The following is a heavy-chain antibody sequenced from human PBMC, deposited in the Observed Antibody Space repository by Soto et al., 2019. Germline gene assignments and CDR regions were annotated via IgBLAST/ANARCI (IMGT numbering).Heavy chain of an antibody. D-gene: IGHD3-3*01. CDR3: ARRYYDFWSGYGSFDP. CDR1: GYSFTSYW. V-gene: IGHV5-10-1*01. Sequence: GESLKISCKGSGYSFTSYWISWVRQMPGKGLEWMGRIDPSDSYTNYSPSFQGHVTISADKSISTAYLQWSSLKASDTAMYYCARRYYDFWSGYGSFDPWGQGTLVTVSS. CDR2: IDPSDSYT. J-gene: IGHJ5*02.